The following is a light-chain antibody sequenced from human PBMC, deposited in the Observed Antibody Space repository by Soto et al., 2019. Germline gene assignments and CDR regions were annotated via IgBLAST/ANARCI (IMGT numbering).Light chain of an antibody. V-gene: IGLV2-14*01. Sequence: QSVLTQPASVSGSPGQSITISCTGTSSDVGGYNYVSWYQQHPGKAPKLILYDVTDRPSGVSNRFSGSKSGNTASLTISGLQAEDEADYYCGSYTSSSTQVFGTGTKVTVL. CDR3: GSYTSSSTQV. CDR2: DVT. J-gene: IGLJ1*01. CDR1: SSDVGGYNY.